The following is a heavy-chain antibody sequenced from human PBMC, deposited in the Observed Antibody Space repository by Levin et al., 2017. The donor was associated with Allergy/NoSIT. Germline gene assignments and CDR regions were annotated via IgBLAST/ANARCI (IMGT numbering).Heavy chain of an antibody. CDR3: TTATSGVGMDV. CDR1: GFRFSNVY. V-gene: IGHV3-15*01. J-gene: IGHJ6*02. D-gene: IGHD6-6*01. Sequence: PGGSLRLSCAASGFRFSNVYMNWVRQAPGKGLEWVGRVTRTIDGGTTDFGAPVKGRFNISRDDSKKMVYMQMDSRKTEDTALYYCTTATSGVGMDVWGQGTAVTVSS. CDR2: VTRTIDGGTT.